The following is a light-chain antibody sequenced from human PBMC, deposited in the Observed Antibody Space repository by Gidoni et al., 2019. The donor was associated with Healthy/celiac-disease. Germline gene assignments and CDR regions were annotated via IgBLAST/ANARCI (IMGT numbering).Light chain of an antibody. J-gene: IGKJ1*01. Sequence: DIQMTQSPSSLSASVGDRVTITCRASQSISSYLNWYQQKQGKAPKLLIYAASSLQSGVPSRFSGSGSGTDFTLTISSLPPEDFATYYCQQSYSTPRPFGQGTKVEIK. CDR1: QSISSY. V-gene: IGKV1-39*01. CDR2: AAS. CDR3: QQSYSTPRP.